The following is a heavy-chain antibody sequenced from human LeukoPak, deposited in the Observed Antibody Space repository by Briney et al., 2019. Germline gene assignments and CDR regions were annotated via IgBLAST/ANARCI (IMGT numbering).Heavy chain of an antibody. CDR3: AVIVVVSALGAFDV. CDR2: ISYDGSNK. CDR1: GFTFSSYG. V-gene: IGHV3-30*03. D-gene: IGHD2-15*01. Sequence: PGGSLRLSCAASGFTFSSYGMHWVRQAPRKGLEWVAVISYDGSNKYYADSVKGRFTISRDNSKNTLYLQMNSLRAEDTAVYYCAVIVVVSALGAFDVWGQGTVVTVSS. J-gene: IGHJ3*01.